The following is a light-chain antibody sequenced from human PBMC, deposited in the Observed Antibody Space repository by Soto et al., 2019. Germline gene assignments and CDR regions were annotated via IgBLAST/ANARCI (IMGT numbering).Light chain of an antibody. V-gene: IGLV2-14*03. J-gene: IGLJ1*01. CDR2: DVT. CDR3: SSYTSTTTLYI. Sequence: QSVLTPPASASGSPGQSITIPCTGTTRDIGGYKYVSWYQQHPGKAPKVIIYDVTYRPSGVSDRFSGSKSGNTASLTISGLQAEDEADYYCSSYTSTTTLYICGTGTKVTVL. CDR1: TRDIGGYKY.